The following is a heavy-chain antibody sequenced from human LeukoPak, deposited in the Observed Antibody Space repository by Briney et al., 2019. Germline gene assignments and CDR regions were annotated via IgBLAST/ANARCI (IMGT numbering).Heavy chain of an antibody. Sequence: SGGSLRLSCAASKFSFSSYAMHWVRQAPGKGLECVAVITHDDGVNKYYADSVKGRFTISRDNSKNTLYLQMNSLRAEDTAVYYCARWGGNILTGYYLDLWGQGTLVTVSS. CDR1: KFSFSSYA. D-gene: IGHD3-9*01. CDR3: ARWGGNILTGYYLDL. CDR2: ITHDDGVNK. V-gene: IGHV3-30*04. J-gene: IGHJ4*02.